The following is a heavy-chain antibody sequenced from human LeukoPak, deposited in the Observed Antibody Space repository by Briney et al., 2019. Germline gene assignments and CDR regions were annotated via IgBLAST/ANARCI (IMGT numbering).Heavy chain of an antibody. D-gene: IGHD3-22*01. J-gene: IGHJ4*02. CDR2: ISGSGGST. V-gene: IGHV3-23*01. Sequence: GGSLRLSCAASGFTFSSYAMTWVRQAPGKGLEWVSAISGSGGSTYFADSVKGRFTISRDNSKNTLYLQMNSLRAEDTAVYYCAKYDSSGYFHLYYFDYWGQGTLVTVSS. CDR1: GFTFSSYA. CDR3: AKYDSSGYFHLYYFDY.